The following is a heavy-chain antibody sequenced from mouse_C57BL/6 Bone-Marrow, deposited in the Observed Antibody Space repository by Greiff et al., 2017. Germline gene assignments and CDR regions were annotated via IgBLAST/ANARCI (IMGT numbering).Heavy chain of an antibody. CDR2: FHPNNDGT. J-gene: IGHJ2*01. Sequence: VQLQQSGAELVKPGASVKMSCKASGYTFTTYPIDWMKQNHGKSLEWIGNFHPNNDGTKYNEKFKGKDTLTVEKSSSTVYMELSRLPSEASAVDDCARGGDYGDYYFDDWGQGTTLTVSS. V-gene: IGHV1-47*01. CDR3: ARGGDYGDYYFDD. D-gene: IGHD2-4*01. CDR1: GYTFTTYP.